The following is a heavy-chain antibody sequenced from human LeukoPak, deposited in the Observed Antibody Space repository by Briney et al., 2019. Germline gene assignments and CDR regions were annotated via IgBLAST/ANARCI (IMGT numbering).Heavy chain of an antibody. CDR2: ISAYNGNT. CDR1: GYTFTSYG. CDR3: ASGYYDFWSGYDHYYYYMDV. J-gene: IGHJ6*03. D-gene: IGHD3-3*01. Sequence: EASVKVSCKASGYTFTSYGISLVRQAPGQGLEWMGWISAYNGNTNYAQKLQGRVTMTTDTSTSTAYMELRSLRSDDTAVYYCASGYYDFWSGYDHYYYYMDVWGKETTVTVSS. V-gene: IGHV1-18*01.